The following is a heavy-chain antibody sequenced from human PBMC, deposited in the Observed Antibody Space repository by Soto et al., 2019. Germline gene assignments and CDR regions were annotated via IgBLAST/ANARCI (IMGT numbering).Heavy chain of an antibody. CDR1: GFSFSSNV. CDR3: ATRQKYNMDV. CDR2: ISSSGGST. D-gene: IGHD1-1*01. J-gene: IGHJ6*02. V-gene: IGHV3-23*01. Sequence: GGSLRLSCAASGFSFSSNVMSWARQAPGKGLECVSVISSSGGSTYYVDSVKGRFIISRDNSKNTLYLQMSTLRAEDTAVYYCATRQKYNMDVWGQGTKVPVYS.